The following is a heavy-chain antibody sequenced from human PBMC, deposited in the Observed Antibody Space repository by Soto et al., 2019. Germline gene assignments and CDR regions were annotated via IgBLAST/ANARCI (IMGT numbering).Heavy chain of an antibody. D-gene: IGHD3-10*01. CDR3: ERYGSESSVRFQP. V-gene: IGHV4-59*12. J-gene: IGHJ5*02. CDR2: IYYSGCT. Sequence: SETLSLPCTVSGDSLSNYYWLWIRQPPGKGLEWIGYIYYSGCTNYNPSLKSRVTIPVDTSQNQFFLKRSSVTTSDTVVHYWERYGSESSVRFQPWGQGTLVTVS. CDR1: GDSLSNYY.